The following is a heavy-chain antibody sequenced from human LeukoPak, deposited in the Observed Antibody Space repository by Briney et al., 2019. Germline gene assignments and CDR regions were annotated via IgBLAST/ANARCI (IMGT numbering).Heavy chain of an antibody. V-gene: IGHV4-59*01. D-gene: IGHD3-22*01. CDR1: GGSISSYY. CDR3: ARLRYDSSGYRSSSYYFEY. CDR2: IYYSGST. J-gene: IGHJ4*02. Sequence: KPSETLSLTCTVSGGSISSYYWNWIRQPPGKGLEWMGYIYYSGSTNYNPSLKSRVTISVDTSKNQLSLKLSAVTAPDTAVYYCARLRYDSSGYRSSSYYFEYWGQGTLVTVSS.